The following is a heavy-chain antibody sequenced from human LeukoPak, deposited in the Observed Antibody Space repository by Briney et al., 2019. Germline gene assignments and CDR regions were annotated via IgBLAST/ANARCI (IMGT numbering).Heavy chain of an antibody. J-gene: IGHJ6*02. D-gene: IGHD5-18*01. V-gene: IGHV4-39*01. CDR3: ANLGYSYGRYYYYGMDV. CDR1: GGSISSSSYY. Sequence: SETLSLTCTVSGGSISSSSYYWGWIRQPPGKGLEWIGSIYYSGSTYYNPSLKSRVTISVDTSKNQFSLKLSSVTAADTAVYYCANLGYSYGRYYYYGMDVWGQGTTVTVSS. CDR2: IYYSGST.